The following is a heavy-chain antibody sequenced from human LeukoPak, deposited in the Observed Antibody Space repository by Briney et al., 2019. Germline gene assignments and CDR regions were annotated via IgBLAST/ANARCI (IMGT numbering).Heavy chain of an antibody. CDR2: ISGSGGST. J-gene: IGHJ6*03. CDR3: AKDSSGWYYYYYYYYMDV. V-gene: IGHV3-23*01. Sequence: GGSLRLSCAASGFTFSNYGMSWVRQAPGKGLEWVSAISGSGGSTYYADSVKGRFTISRDNSKNTLYLQMNSLRAEDTAVYYCAKDSSGWYYYYYYYYMDVWGKGTTVTISS. CDR1: GFTFSNYG. D-gene: IGHD6-19*01.